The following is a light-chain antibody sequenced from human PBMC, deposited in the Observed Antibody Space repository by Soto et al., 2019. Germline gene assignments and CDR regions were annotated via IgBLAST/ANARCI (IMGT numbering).Light chain of an antibody. CDR3: QSSDSSGRYPYV. CDR2: KDN. CDR1: ALSKQY. J-gene: IGLJ1*01. V-gene: IGLV3-25*02. Sequence: SYELTQPPSVSVSPGQTARITCSGDALSKQYAYWYQQKPGQAPVVVIYKDNGRPSGIPERFSGSSSGTTVTLTISGVQAEDEAYYYCQSSDSSGRYPYVFGTGTKVTVL.